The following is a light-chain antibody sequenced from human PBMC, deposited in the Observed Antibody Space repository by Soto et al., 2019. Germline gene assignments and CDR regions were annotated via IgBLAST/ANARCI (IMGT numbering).Light chain of an antibody. V-gene: IGKV3D-15*01. CDR3: QRHNSGSPVYT. J-gene: IGKJ2*01. CDR2: DAS. CDR1: QSVSTN. Sequence: EMVLTQSPATLSVSPGGRATLSCRASQSVSTNLAWYQQKPGQAPRLLIYDASTRATAIPARYSGSGSGTGFTLTLSSRQSEDYAVYYCQRHNSGSPVYTFGQGTKLEI.